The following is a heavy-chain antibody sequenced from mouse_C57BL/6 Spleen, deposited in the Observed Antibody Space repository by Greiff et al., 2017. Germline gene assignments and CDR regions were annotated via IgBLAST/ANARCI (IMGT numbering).Heavy chain of an antibody. CDR3: ARDYYGSSVDY. V-gene: IGHV5-4*01. CDR1: GFTFSSYA. D-gene: IGHD1-1*01. Sequence: EVQLVESGGGLVKPGGSLKLSCAASGFTFSSYAMSWVRQTPEKRLEWVATLSDGGSYTYYPDNVKGRFTMSRDNAKNNLYLQMSHLKSEDTAMYYCARDYYGSSVDYWGQGTTLTVSS. CDR2: LSDGGSYT. J-gene: IGHJ2*01.